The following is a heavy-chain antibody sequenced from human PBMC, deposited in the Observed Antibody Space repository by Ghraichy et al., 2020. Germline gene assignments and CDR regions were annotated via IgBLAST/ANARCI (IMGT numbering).Heavy chain of an antibody. CDR2: INHSGST. Sequence: SETLSLTCAVYGGSFSGYYWSWIHQPPGKGLEWIGEINHSGSTNYNPSLKSRVTISVDTSKNQFSLKLSSVTAADTAVYYCAAQLGITAFDIWGQGTMVTVSS. D-gene: IGHD7-27*01. CDR1: GGSFSGYY. J-gene: IGHJ3*02. CDR3: AAQLGITAFDI. V-gene: IGHV4-34*01.